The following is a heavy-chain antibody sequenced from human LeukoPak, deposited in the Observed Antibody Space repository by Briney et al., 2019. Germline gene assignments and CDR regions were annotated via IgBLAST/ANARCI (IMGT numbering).Heavy chain of an antibody. CDR1: GYTFTSYA. J-gene: IGHJ4*02. D-gene: IGHD3-10*01. Sequence: GASVKVSCKASGYTFTSYAMNWVRQAPGQGLEWVGWINTNTGNPTYAQGFTGRFVFSLDTSVSTAYLQISSLKAEDTAVYYCATANTVLWFGELSLSYWGPGTLVTVSS. CDR3: ATANTVLWFGELSLSY. V-gene: IGHV7-4-1*02. CDR2: INTNTGNP.